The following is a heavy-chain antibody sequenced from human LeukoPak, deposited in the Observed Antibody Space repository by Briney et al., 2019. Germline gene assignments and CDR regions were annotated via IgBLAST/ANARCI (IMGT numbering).Heavy chain of an antibody. D-gene: IGHD3-10*01. CDR2: INPNSGGT. V-gene: IGHV1-2*02. CDR1: GYTFTGYY. Sequence: ASVKVSCKASGYTFTGYYMHWVRQAPGQGLEWMGWINPNSGGTNYAQKFQGRVTMTRDTSITTAYMELSRLRSDDTAVYFCVRGDILLWFGELLVAYWGQGTLVTVSS. CDR3: VRGDILLWFGELLVAY. J-gene: IGHJ4*02.